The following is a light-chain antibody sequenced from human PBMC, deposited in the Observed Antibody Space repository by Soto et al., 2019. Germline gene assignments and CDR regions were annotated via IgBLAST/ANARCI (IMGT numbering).Light chain of an antibody. CDR1: QNINSW. J-gene: IGKJ1*01. CDR3: QQYNVYSWT. Sequence: IQMTQSPSTLSSSVGDIVTITCRASQNINSWLAWYQQKPGKAPKLLIYEASSLEKGVPARFGGSGSGTEFTLTISSLQPDDFATYYCQQYNVYSWTFGQGTKVDI. CDR2: EAS. V-gene: IGKV1-5*03.